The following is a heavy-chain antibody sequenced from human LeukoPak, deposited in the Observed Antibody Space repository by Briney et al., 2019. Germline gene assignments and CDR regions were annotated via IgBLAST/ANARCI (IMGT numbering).Heavy chain of an antibody. V-gene: IGHV4-59*01. CDR1: VGSIRSYV. CDR3: ASTGTYCTVRVSYYDYYTLTNV. CDR2: LYYSGST. D-gene: IGHD2-8*02. J-gene: IGHJ6*02. Sequence: PSETLSFPCTVLVGSIRSYVWSWSVQPPGQGLEWIGYLYYSGSTNYNPSLKSRVTISVDTSKNQFPLKLSSVTAADTAVYYCASTGTYCTVRVSYYDYYTLTNVWGQATTVTVSS.